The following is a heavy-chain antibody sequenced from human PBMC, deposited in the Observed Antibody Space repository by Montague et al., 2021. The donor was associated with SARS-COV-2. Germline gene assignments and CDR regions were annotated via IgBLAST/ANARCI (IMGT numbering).Heavy chain of an antibody. Sequence: SETLSLTCAVYGGSFSGYYWSWIRQPPGKGLEWIGEINHSGSTNYNPSLKSRVTISVDTSKNQFSLKLTPVTAADTAVYYCARRVVVRGVIRPPHYYFDYWGQGTLVTVSS. CDR2: INHSGST. V-gene: IGHV4-34*01. CDR1: GGSFSGYY. D-gene: IGHD3-10*01. J-gene: IGHJ4*02. CDR3: ARRVVVRGVIRPPHYYFDY.